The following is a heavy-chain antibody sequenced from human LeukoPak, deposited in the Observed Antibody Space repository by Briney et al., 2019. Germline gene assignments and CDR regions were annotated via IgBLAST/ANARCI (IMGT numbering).Heavy chain of an antibody. CDR3: AGRRGGYNSAFDY. CDR2: IYSGGST. D-gene: IGHD5-24*01. V-gene: IGHV3-53*01. J-gene: IGHJ4*02. CDR1: GFTVSSNY. Sequence: GGSLRLSCAASGFTVSSNYMSWVRQAPGKGLEWVSVIYSGGSTYYADSVKGRFTISRDNSKNTLYLQMNSLRAEDTAVYYCAGRRGGYNSAFDYWGQGTLVTVPS.